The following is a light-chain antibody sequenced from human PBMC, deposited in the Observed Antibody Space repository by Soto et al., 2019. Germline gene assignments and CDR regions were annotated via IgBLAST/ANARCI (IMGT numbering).Light chain of an antibody. Sequence: VVMTQSPATLSVSPGESATLSCRASQSVSRNLAWYQQKPGQAPRLLLYGLYFRATNVTDRFTGRGSGTEFTLTISGLQSDDSAIYYCQQYHNLSPLTFGEGTKVEIK. CDR3: QQYHNLSPLT. CDR2: GLY. J-gene: IGKJ4*01. V-gene: IGKV3-15*01. CDR1: QSVSRN.